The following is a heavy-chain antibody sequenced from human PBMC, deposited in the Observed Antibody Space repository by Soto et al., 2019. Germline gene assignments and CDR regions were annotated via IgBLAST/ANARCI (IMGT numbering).Heavy chain of an antibody. J-gene: IGHJ4*02. CDR3: ARDVSSEYASILDV. D-gene: IGHD3-3*01. CDR1: GFTFSNAW. Sequence: GGSLRLSCAASGFTFSNAWMSWVRQAPGKGLEWVGRIKEDGSVKNYADSVKGRFTVSRDNVKRAMFLQMTSVRADDTAVYFCARDVSSEYASILDVWGRGARVTVSS. CDR2: IKEDGSVK. V-gene: IGHV3-7*03.